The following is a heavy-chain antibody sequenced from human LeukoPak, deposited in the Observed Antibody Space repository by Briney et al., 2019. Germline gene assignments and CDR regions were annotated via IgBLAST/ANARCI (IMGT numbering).Heavy chain of an antibody. J-gene: IGHJ3*02. V-gene: IGHV3-7*01. CDR3: ASGGGEYQLLPDAFDI. D-gene: IGHD2-2*01. CDR2: INQDGSEK. CDR1: GFTFSSHW. Sequence: GGSLRLSSAASGFTFSSHWMSWVRQAPRKGLEWVANINQDGSEKYYVDSVKGRFTISRDNAKNSLYLQMNSLRAEDTAVYYCASGGGEYQLLPDAFDIWGQGTMVTVSS.